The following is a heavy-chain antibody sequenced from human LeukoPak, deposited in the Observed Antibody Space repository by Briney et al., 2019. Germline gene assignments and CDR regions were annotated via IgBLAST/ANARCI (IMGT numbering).Heavy chain of an antibody. CDR2: INPKSGVT. Sequence: ASVKLSCKASGYTFTDYYLHWVRQAPGQGLEWMGWINPKSGVTDSKMKFQGRVTLTRDTSITTAYMELISLTSDDAAVYYCARAGGYCGSTSCYSGYYYYFMDVWGKGTTVTVSS. CDR1: GYTFTDYY. V-gene: IGHV1-2*02. J-gene: IGHJ6*03. CDR3: ARAGGYCGSTSCYSGYYYYFMDV. D-gene: IGHD2-2*01.